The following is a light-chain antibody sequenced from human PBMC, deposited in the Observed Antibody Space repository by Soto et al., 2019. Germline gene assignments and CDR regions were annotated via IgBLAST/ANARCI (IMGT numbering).Light chain of an antibody. J-gene: IGKJ2*01. CDR3: QQAFSTPYT. CDR1: QTISNY. CDR2: VAS. Sequence: DIQMTQSPSFLSASVGDTVTIACRASQTISNYLNWYQQRPGKAPQLLIYVASSLQSGVPSRFSGSGSGTDFTLTISSLRPDDLSTYWCQQAFSTPYTFGQGTKLEI. V-gene: IGKV1-39*01.